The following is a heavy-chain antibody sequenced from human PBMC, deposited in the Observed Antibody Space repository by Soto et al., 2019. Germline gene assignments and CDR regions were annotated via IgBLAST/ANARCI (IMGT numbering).Heavy chain of an antibody. Sequence: QLVQSGAEVKKPGASVRVSCKASGYSFSNYGISWVRQAPGQGLEWMGWISGYDRRTHYAQRFQGRVTMTKGTIPSTGHQEPASLASDGTAGYFLAGKWEDNRDINCFGPWGQGNPVNLSS. D-gene: IGHD1-1*01. CDR3: AGKWEDNRDINCFGP. CDR2: ISGYDRRT. CDR1: GYSFSNYG. V-gene: IGHV1-18*01. J-gene: IGHJ5*01.